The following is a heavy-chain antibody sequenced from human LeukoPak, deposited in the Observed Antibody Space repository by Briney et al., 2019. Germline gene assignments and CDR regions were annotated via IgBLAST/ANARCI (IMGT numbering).Heavy chain of an antibody. D-gene: IGHD3-22*01. J-gene: IGHJ3*02. CDR1: GFTFSSYS. V-gene: IGHV3-21*01. Sequence: GWSVRLSCAASGFTFSSYSMNWVRQAPGKGLEWVSSISYSHSFIYYADSVKGRFTISRDNAKNSLYLQMNSLRAEDTAVYYCARDLGGYYYDSSGYYLDDAFDIWGKGTMVTVS. CDR2: ISYSHSFI. CDR3: ARDLGGYYYDSSGYYLDDAFDI.